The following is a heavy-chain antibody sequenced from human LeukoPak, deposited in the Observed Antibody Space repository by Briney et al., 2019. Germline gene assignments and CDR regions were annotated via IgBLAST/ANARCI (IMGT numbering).Heavy chain of an antibody. CDR1: GFTFSSYA. CDR3: ARGRITMVRGVPHYYFDY. V-gene: IGHV3-30-3*01. Sequence: GGSLRLSCAASGFTFSSYAMPWVRQAPGKGLEWVAVISYDGSNKYYADSVKGRFTISRDNSKNTLYLQMNSLRAEDTAVYYCARGRITMVRGVPHYYFDYWGQGTLVTVSS. CDR2: ISYDGSNK. J-gene: IGHJ4*02. D-gene: IGHD3-10*01.